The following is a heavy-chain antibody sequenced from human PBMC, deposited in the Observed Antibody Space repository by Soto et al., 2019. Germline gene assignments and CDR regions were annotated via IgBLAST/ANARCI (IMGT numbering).Heavy chain of an antibody. V-gene: IGHV4-39*01. D-gene: IGHD6-13*01. CDR1: GGSISSSSYY. CDR2: IYYSGST. J-gene: IGHJ5*02. Sequence: QLQLQESGPGLVKPSETLSLTCTVSGGSISSSSYYWGWIRQPPGKGLEWIGSIYYSGSTYYNPSRKSRVTLSVDTSKNQFSLKLSSVTAADTAVYYCARQSGSSWYGGWFDPWGQGTLVTVSS. CDR3: ARQSGSSWYGGWFDP.